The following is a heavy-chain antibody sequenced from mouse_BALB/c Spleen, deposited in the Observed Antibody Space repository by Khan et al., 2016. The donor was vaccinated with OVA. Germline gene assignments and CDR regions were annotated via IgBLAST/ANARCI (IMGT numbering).Heavy chain of an antibody. Sequence: QIQLVQSGPELKKPGETVKISYKASGYNFTNYGMNWVKQAPGKGLKWMGWINTYTEKPTYADDFKGRFAFSLETSASTAYLQINNLKNEDTATYFCARGYWYFDVWGAGTTVTVSS. J-gene: IGHJ1*01. CDR3: ARGYWYFDV. CDR2: INTYTEKP. CDR1: GYNFTNYG. V-gene: IGHV9-3-1*01.